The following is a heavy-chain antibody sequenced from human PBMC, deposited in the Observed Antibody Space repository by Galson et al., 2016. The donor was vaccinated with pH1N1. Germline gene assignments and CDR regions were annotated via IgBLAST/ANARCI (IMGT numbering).Heavy chain of an antibody. D-gene: IGHD3-16*02. Sequence: LRLSCAASGFTFSNYWMHWVRPVPGKGLEWVANIKEDGSETYYVDSVRGRFTISRDNAKNSLYLQMNSLRDEDTSLYYCARAIGSRSAYWGQGTLVTVSS. CDR2: IKEDGSET. CDR1: GFTFSNYW. V-gene: IGHV3-7*01. CDR3: ARAIGSRSAY. J-gene: IGHJ4*02.